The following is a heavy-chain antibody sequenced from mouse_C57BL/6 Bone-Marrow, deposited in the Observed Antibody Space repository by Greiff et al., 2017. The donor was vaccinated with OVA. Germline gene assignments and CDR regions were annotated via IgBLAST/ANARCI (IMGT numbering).Heavy chain of an antibody. CDR2: ISDGGSYT. J-gene: IGHJ2*01. Sequence: EVQRVESGGGLVKPGGSLKLSCAASGFTFSSYAMSWVRQTPEKRLEWVATISDGGSYTYYPDNVKGRFTISRDNAKNNLYLQMSHLKSEDTAMYYCARPSYGSSFLDYWGQGTTLTVSS. CDR1: GFTFSSYA. V-gene: IGHV5-4*01. CDR3: ARPSYGSSFLDY. D-gene: IGHD1-1*01.